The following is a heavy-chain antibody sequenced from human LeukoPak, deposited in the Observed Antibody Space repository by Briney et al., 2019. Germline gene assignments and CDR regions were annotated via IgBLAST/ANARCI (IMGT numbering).Heavy chain of an antibody. V-gene: IGHV3-33*01. CDR3: ARWDNIEAASTHYTYYGMDV. CDR1: GFSFSNYG. CDR2: IWSDGNNK. J-gene: IGHJ6*02. D-gene: IGHD6-13*01. Sequence: GGSLRLSCAASGFSFSNYGMHWVRQAPGKGLEWVAVIWSDGNNKYYADSVKGRFTISRDNSKNTLYLQMNSLRAEDTAVFYCARWDNIEAASTHYTYYGMDVWGQGTPVTVSS.